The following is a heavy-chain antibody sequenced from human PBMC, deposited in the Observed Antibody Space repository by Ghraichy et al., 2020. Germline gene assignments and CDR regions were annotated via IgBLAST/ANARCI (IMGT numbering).Heavy chain of an antibody. V-gene: IGHV3-66*01. J-gene: IGHJ4*02. CDR2: IYSGGKT. CDR1: GLTVRTNY. CDR3: AGGEWEGECDFDF. D-gene: IGHD1-26*01. Sequence: GGSLRLSCAASGLTVRTNYMNWVRQAPGKGLEWVSRIYSGGKTDYADSVRDRFIIYSDSSTNTLYLQMNNLRAEDTAVYYWAGGEWEGECDFDFWCQGTLVTVSS.